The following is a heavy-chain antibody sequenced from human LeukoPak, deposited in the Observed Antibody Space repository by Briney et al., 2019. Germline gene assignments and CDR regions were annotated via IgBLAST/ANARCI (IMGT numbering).Heavy chain of an antibody. CDR2: ISGGGGST. CDR1: GFTFSSYA. Sequence: GGSLRLSCAASGFTFSSYAMSWVRQAPGKGLEWVSAISGGGGSTYYADSVKGRFTISRDNSKNTLYLQMNSLRAEDTAVYYCAKGGLGDFWSGYYGAHFDYWGQGTLVTVSS. CDR3: AKGGLGDFWSGYYGAHFDY. J-gene: IGHJ4*02. V-gene: IGHV3-23*01. D-gene: IGHD3-3*01.